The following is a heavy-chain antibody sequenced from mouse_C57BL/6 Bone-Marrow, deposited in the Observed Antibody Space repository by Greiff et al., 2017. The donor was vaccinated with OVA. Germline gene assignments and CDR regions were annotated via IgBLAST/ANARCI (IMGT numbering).Heavy chain of an antibody. CDR3: ARYGTTLVAAYYAMDY. CDR1: GYTFTDYY. J-gene: IGHJ4*01. Sequence: QVQLQQSGAELVRPGASVKLSCKASGYTFTDYYINWVKQRPGQGLEWIARIYPGSGNTYYNEKFKGKATLTAEKSSSTSYMQLSSLTSEDSAVYFFARYGTTLVAAYYAMDYWGQGTSVTVSS. CDR2: IYPGSGNT. V-gene: IGHV1-76*01. D-gene: IGHD1-1*01.